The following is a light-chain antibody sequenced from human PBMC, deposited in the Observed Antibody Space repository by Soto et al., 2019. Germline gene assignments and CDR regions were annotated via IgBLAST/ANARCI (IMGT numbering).Light chain of an antibody. V-gene: IGLV2-14*03. CDR2: GVT. Sequence: QSALAQPASVSGSPGQSITISCTGSSSDIGYYNFVSWYQQHPGKAPKLLIFGVTNRPSGISDRFSGSKSGATASLTISGLQAEDEADYYCSSYASINSLVFGTGTKLTVL. J-gene: IGLJ1*01. CDR3: SSYASINSLV. CDR1: SSDIGYYNF.